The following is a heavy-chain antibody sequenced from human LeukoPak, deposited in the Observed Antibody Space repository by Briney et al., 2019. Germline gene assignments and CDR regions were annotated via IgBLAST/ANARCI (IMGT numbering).Heavy chain of an antibody. CDR2: ISPSGST. V-gene: IGHV4-61*02. CDR1: GGSINGGNYY. Sequence: SETLSLTCTVSGGSINGGNYYWTWLRQPAGKGLEWIGRISPSGSTNHNPSLTSRVTISVDTSKNQFSLKLNFVTAADTAVYYCARETSQSSWAGKGGMEGFYYYYYYMDVWGKGTTVTVSS. CDR3: ARETSQSSWAGKGGMEGFYYYYYYMDV. J-gene: IGHJ6*03. D-gene: IGHD6-13*01.